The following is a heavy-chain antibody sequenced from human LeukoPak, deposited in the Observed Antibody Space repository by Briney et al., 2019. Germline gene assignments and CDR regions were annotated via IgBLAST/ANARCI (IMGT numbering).Heavy chain of an antibody. Sequence: GGSLRLSCATSGLTFINAWMSWVRQAPGKGLEWVGRIKSKTDGGTTDYAAPVKGRFTISRDDSKNTLYLQMNSLKTEDTAVYYCTTVEQQLVLGEGYWGQGTLVTVSS. J-gene: IGHJ4*02. V-gene: IGHV3-15*01. D-gene: IGHD6-13*01. CDR3: TTVEQQLVLGEGY. CDR2: IKSKTDGGTT. CDR1: GLTFINAW.